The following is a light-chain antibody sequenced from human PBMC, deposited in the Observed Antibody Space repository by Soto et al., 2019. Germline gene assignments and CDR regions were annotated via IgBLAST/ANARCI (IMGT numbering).Light chain of an antibody. CDR1: SSDVGSYNL. Sequence: QSALTQPASVSGSPGQSSTVSCTGTSSDVGSYNLVSWYQQHPGKAPKLMIYEGSKRPSGVSNRVSGSKSGHTASLTISGLQAEDEADYYCCSYAGSSTWVFGVGTQLTVL. CDR2: EGS. J-gene: IGLJ3*02. V-gene: IGLV2-23*01. CDR3: CSYAGSSTWV.